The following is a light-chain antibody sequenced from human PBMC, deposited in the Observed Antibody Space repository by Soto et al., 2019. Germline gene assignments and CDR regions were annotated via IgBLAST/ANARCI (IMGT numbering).Light chain of an antibody. V-gene: IGLV1-47*02. Sequence: QSVLTQPPSVSGAPGQRVTISCTGSSSNIGATSDVHWYQQLPGTAPKLLIQHNNQRPSGVPDQFSGSKSGTSASLAISGLRSADEADYYCAAWDDSLSGPVFGGGTKLTVL. CDR3: AAWDDSLSGPV. J-gene: IGLJ3*02. CDR1: SSNIGATSD. CDR2: HNN.